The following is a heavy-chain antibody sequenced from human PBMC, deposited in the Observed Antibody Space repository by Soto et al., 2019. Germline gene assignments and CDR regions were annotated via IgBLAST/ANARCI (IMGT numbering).Heavy chain of an antibody. V-gene: IGHV3-48*02. CDR1: GFTFSSYS. CDR3: ARAGPLLCMDV. J-gene: IGHJ6*02. CDR2: ISSSSTI. D-gene: IGHD3-10*01. Sequence: GGSLRLSCAASGFTFSSYSMNWVRQAPGKGLEWVSYISSSSTIYYADSVKGRFTISRDNAKNSLYLQMNSLRDEDTAVYYCARAGPLLCMDVWGQGTTVTVSS.